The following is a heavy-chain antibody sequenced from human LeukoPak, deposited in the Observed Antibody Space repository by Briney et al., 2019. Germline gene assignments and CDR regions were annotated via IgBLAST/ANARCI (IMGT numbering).Heavy chain of an antibody. CDR3: ARYTGINWGYSFDY. CDR2: IHHTGET. CDR1: DYSISSGYY. D-gene: IGHD7-27*01. J-gene: IGHJ4*02. Sequence: SETLSLTCAVSDYSISSGYYWSWIRQPPVKGLEWIATIHHTGETYYNPSLKSRVTISVDTSKNQFSLKLSSVTAAGTAVYYCARYTGINWGYSFDYWGQGTLVTVSS. V-gene: IGHV4-38-2*01.